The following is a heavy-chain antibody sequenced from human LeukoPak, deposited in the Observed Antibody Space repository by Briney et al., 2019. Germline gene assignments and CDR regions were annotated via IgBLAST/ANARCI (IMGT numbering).Heavy chain of an antibody. CDR1: GFTVSSNY. J-gene: IGHJ4*02. CDR2: IYSDGST. Sequence: GGSLRLSCAASGFTVSSNYMSWVRQAPGKGLEWVSLIYSDGSTSYADSVKGRFTISRDNSKNTLYLQMNSLRAEDTAVYYCARAPPGYCSGGSCYRFDYWGQGTLVTVSS. CDR3: ARAPPGYCSGGSCYRFDY. V-gene: IGHV3-53*05. D-gene: IGHD2-15*01.